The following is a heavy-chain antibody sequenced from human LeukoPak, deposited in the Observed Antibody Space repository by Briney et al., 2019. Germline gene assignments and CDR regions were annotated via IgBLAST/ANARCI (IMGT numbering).Heavy chain of an antibody. CDR3: AKSNGYGLIDS. CDR2: IYHSGST. V-gene: IGHV4-38-2*02. CDR1: GYSISSGYY. J-gene: IGHJ3*01. Sequence: SETLSLTCTVSGYSISSGYYWGWIRQPPGKGLEWIGTIYHSGSTYYNPSLKSRVTISVDTSKNQFSLKLSSVTAADTAVYYCAKSNGYGLIDSWGQGTMVTVSS. D-gene: IGHD3-22*01.